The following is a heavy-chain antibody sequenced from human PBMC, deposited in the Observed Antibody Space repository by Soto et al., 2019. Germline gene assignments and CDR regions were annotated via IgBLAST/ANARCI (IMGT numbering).Heavy chain of an antibody. CDR3: ARDKLDGFDY. CDR2: MYHSGST. Sequence: SETLSLTCAVSGGSISSGGYSWSWIRQPPGKGLEWIGYMYHSGSTYYNPSLKSRVTISVDRSKNQSSLKLSSVTAADTAVYYCARDKLDGFDYWGQGTLVTVSS. D-gene: IGHD6-13*01. V-gene: IGHV4-30-2*01. CDR1: GGSISSGGYS. J-gene: IGHJ4*02.